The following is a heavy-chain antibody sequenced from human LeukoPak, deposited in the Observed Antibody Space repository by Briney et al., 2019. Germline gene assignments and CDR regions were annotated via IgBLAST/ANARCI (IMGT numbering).Heavy chain of an antibody. CDR2: ISYDGSNK. V-gene: IGHV3-30*01. Sequence: PGGSLRLSCAASGFTFSSSAMHWVRQAPGKGLEWVAVISYDGSNKYYADSVKGRLTISRDNSKNTLYLQMNSLRAEDTAVYYCARGIQCLGYFDYWGQGTLVTVSS. CDR3: ARGIQCLGYFDY. CDR1: GFTFSSSA. J-gene: IGHJ4*02. D-gene: IGHD5/OR15-5a*01.